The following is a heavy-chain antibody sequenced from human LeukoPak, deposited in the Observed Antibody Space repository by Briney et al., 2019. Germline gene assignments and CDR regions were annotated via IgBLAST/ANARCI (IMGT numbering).Heavy chain of an antibody. V-gene: IGHV1-69*04. CDR2: IIPIFGIA. CDR1: GGTFSSYA. CDR3: ARDRDYGGILYFDY. D-gene: IGHD4-23*01. Sequence: ASVKVSCKASGGTFSSYAISWVRQAPRQGLEWMGRIIPIFGIANYAQKFQGRVTITADKSTSTAYMELSSLRSEDTAVYYCARDRDYGGILYFDYWGQGTLVTVSS. J-gene: IGHJ4*02.